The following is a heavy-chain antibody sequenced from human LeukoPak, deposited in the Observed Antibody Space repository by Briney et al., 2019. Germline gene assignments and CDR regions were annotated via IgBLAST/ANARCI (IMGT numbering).Heavy chain of an antibody. V-gene: IGHV3-23*01. CDR2: ISDSGGDT. D-gene: IGHD3-10*01. CDR3: ARVIRYGSGNYYYFDY. J-gene: IGHJ4*02. CDR1: GFTFSSYA. Sequence: GGSLRLSCAASGFTFSSYAMGWVRQAPGKGLEWVSAISDSGGDTYYADSVRGRFTISRDNFKNTLYLQMNSLRADDTAIYYCARVIRYGSGNYYYFDYWGQGTLVTVSS.